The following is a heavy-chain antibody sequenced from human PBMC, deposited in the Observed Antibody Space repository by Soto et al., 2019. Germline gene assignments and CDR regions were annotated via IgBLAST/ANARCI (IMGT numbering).Heavy chain of an antibody. CDR1: GFTFSSYG. V-gene: IGHV3-30*18. Sequence: GGSLRLSCAASGFTFSSYGMHWVRQAPGKGLEWVAVISYDGSNKYYADSVKGRFTISRDNSKNTLYLQMNSLRAEDTAVYYCAKDRLAYSSSSRYFQHWGQGTLVTVSS. CDR2: ISYDGSNK. CDR3: AKDRLAYSSSSRYFQH. D-gene: IGHD6-6*01. J-gene: IGHJ1*01.